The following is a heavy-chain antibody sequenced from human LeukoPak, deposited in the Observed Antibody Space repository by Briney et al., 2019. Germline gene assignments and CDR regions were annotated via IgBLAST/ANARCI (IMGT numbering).Heavy chain of an antibody. CDR1: GFTFSRYS. D-gene: IGHD5-12*01. CDR3: AKVIRGYSGYSVNYFDY. CDR2: ISSSSSYI. V-gene: IGHV3-21*04. J-gene: IGHJ4*02. Sequence: GGSLRLSCAASGFTFSRYSMNWVRQAPGKGLEWVSSISSSSSYIYYADSVRGRFTISRDNAKNSLYLQMNSLRAEDTALYYCAKVIRGYSGYSVNYFDYWGQGTLVTVSS.